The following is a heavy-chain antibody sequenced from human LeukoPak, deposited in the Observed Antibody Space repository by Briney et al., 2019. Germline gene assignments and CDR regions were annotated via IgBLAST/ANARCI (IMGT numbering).Heavy chain of an antibody. V-gene: IGHV1-8*01. CDR3: ASSALYYDILTGPAFDP. CDR1: GYTFTSYD. Sequence: ASVKVSCKASGYTFTSYDINWVRQATGQGLEWMGWMNPNSGNTGYAQKFQGRVTMTRNTSISTAYMELSSLRSEDTAVSYCASSALYYDILTGPAFDPWGQGTLVTVSS. J-gene: IGHJ5*02. D-gene: IGHD3-9*01. CDR2: MNPNSGNT.